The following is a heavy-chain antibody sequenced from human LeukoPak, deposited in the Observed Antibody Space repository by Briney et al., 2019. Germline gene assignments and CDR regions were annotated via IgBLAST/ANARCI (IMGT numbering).Heavy chain of an antibody. D-gene: IGHD3-16*02. Sequence: ASVKGSCKASGYSFTSFGLRWVRQAPGQGLEWMGWISTYNGNTNYAQKFQGRVPMTTDTSTTTVYMELRSLTSDDTAVYYCARGTYRDADAFDIWGQGTMVTVSS. CDR3: ARGTYRDADAFDI. CDR2: ISTYNGNT. CDR1: GYSFTSFG. J-gene: IGHJ3*02. V-gene: IGHV1-18*01.